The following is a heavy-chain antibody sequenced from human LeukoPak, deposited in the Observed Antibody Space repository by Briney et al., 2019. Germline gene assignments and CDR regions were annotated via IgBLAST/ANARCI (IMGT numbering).Heavy chain of an antibody. CDR2: ISSSGSTI. V-gene: IGHV3-48*03. D-gene: IGHD6-13*01. Sequence: GGSLRLSCAASGFTFSSYEMNWVRQAPGKGLEWVSYISSSGSTIYYADSVKGRFTISRDNAKSSLYLQMNSLRAEDTAVYYCAAKNSSWYSGFDYWGQGTLVTVSS. J-gene: IGHJ4*02. CDR3: AAKNSSWYSGFDY. CDR1: GFTFSSYE.